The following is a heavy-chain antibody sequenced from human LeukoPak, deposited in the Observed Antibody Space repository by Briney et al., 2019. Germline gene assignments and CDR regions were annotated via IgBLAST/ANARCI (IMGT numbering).Heavy chain of an antibody. V-gene: IGHV3-30*18. Sequence: SGGSLRLSCAASGFTFSSYEMNWVRQAPGKGLEWVAVISYDGSNKYYAYSVKGRFTISRDNSKNTLYLKMNSLRAEDTAVYYCAKDGAAAGTSNYYYYMDVWGKGNTVTVSS. CDR1: GFTFSSYE. J-gene: IGHJ6*03. CDR3: AKDGAAAGTSNYYYYMDV. D-gene: IGHD6-13*01. CDR2: ISYDGSNK.